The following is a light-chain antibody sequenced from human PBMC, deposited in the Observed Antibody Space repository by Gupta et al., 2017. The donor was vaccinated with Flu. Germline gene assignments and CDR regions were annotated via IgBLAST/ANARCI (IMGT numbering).Light chain of an antibody. Sequence: PSHPLSAVLGWVTSTARSRPIFLSWLAWYQHKPAKVPNLLIYLASTLHDGVSSRFSGSGSGTEVTLTINRRQPDDAATYYCHQESSYPITFGQGTRVEIK. CDR3: HQESSYPIT. J-gene: IGKJ5*01. CDR2: LAS. V-gene: IGKV1-5*03. CDR1: PIFLSW.